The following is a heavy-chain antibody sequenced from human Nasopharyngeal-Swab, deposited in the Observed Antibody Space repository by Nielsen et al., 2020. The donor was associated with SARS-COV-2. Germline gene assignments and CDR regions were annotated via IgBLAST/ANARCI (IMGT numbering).Heavy chain of an antibody. CDR2: ILYDGTIK. V-gene: IGHV3-30*03. CDR1: GFTFSRHG. D-gene: IGHD5-18*01. CDR3: ARGSDTALYYFDS. Sequence: GESLKISCAASGFTFSRHGMHWVRQAPGKGLEWVAVILYDGTIKYYADSVKGRFTISRDNAKNSLYLQMNGLRAEDTAVYYCARGSDTALYYFDSWGQGTLVTVSS. J-gene: IGHJ4*02.